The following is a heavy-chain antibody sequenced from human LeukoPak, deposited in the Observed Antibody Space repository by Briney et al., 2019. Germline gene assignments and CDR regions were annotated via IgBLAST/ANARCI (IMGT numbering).Heavy chain of an antibody. J-gene: IGHJ4*02. CDR3: ARHHNPSIAARPQDY. Sequence: PSETLSLTCTVSGGSISSGGYYWSWIRQHPGKGLEWIGYIYYSGSTYYNPSLKSRVTISVDTSKNQFSLKVTSVTAADTAVYCCARHHNPSIAARPQDYWGQGTLVTVSS. CDR1: GGSISSGGYY. CDR2: IYYSGST. D-gene: IGHD6-6*01. V-gene: IGHV4-39*01.